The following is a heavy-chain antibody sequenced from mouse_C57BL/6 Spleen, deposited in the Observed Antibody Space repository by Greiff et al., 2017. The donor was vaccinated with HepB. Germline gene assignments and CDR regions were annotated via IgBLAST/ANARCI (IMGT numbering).Heavy chain of an antibody. CDR1: GYSITSGYY. Sequence: EVKLMESGPGLVKPSQSLSLTCSVTGYSITSGYYWNWIRQFPGNKLEWMGYISYDGSNNYNPSLKNRISITRDTSKNQFFLKLNSVTTEDTATYYCAIYYDYDEGYYYAMDYWGQGTSVTVSS. CDR3: AIYYDYDEGYYYAMDY. J-gene: IGHJ4*01. CDR2: ISYDGSN. D-gene: IGHD2-4*01. V-gene: IGHV3-6*01.